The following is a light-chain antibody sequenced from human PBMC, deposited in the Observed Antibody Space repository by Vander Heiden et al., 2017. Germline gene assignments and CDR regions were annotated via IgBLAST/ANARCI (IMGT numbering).Light chain of an antibody. CDR2: WAS. CDR1: QNLLYNSNKKNY. J-gene: IGKJ3*01. V-gene: IGKV4-1*01. CDR3: QQYDTREFA. Sequence: DIVMTQSPDSLAVSLGERATINCKSSQNLLYNSNKKNYLAWYQHKPGQPPKLLIYWASTRESGVPDRFSGSGSGTDFTLTISSLQAEDVAVYYCQQYDTREFAFGPGTKVDIK.